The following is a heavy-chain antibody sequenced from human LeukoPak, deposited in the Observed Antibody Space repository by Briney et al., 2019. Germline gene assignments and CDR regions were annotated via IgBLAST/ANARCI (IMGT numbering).Heavy chain of an antibody. CDR3: SRESGAFCPFGY. CDR1: GGSIRSTNW. Sequence: SETLSLTCTVSGGSIRSTNWWSWFRQPPGQGLEWIGEISLSGQTNFNPSLNGRVTMSLDESRNQLSLTLTSVTAADTSIYYCSRESGAFCPFGYWGQGTLLIVPP. CDR2: ISLSGQT. V-gene: IGHV4-4*02. J-gene: IGHJ4*02. D-gene: IGHD1-26*01.